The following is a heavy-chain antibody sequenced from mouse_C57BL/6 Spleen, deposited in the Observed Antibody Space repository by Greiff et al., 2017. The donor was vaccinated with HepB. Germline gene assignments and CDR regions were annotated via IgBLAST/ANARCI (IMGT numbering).Heavy chain of an antibody. CDR3: TILSRDLYYFDY. Sequence: EVQLQQSGTVLARPGASVKMSCKTSGYTFTSYWMHWVKQRPGQGLEWIGAIYPGNSDTSYNQKFKGKAKLTAVTSASTAYMELSSLTNEDSAVYYCTILSRDLYYFDYWGQGTTLTVSS. J-gene: IGHJ2*01. CDR2: IYPGNSDT. CDR1: GYTFTSYW. D-gene: IGHD1-1*02. V-gene: IGHV1-5*01.